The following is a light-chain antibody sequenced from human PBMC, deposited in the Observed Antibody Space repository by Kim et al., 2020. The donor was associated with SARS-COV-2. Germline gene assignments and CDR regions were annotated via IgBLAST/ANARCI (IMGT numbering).Light chain of an antibody. J-gene: IGKJ4*01. CDR1: QSVSSY. CDR3: QQRSNWPPT. Sequence: EIVLTQSPATLSLSPGERATLSCRASQSVSSYLAWYQQKPGLAPRLLIYDASNRATGIPARFSGSGSGTDFTLTINSLEPEDFAVYYCQQRSNWPPTFGGGTKVEI. V-gene: IGKV3-11*01. CDR2: DAS.